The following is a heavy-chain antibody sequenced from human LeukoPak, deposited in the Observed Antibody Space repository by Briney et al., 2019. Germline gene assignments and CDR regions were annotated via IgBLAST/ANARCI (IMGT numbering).Heavy chain of an antibody. Sequence: GGSLRLSCAASGFTFSSYSMNWVRQAPGKGLEWVSYISSSSSTIYYADSVKGRFTISRDNAKNSLYLQMNSLRAEDTAVYYCARDLGSDGVWDKGTTVTVSS. V-gene: IGHV3-48*01. CDR3: ARDLGSDGV. J-gene: IGHJ6*04. D-gene: IGHD3-10*01. CDR2: ISSSSSTI. CDR1: GFTFSSYS.